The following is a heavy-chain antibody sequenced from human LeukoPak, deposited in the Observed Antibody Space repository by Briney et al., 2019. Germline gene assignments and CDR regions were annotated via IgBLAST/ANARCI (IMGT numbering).Heavy chain of an antibody. Sequence: GGSLRLSCAASGFTFSSYEMNWVRQAPGKGLEWVSYISSSGGTMYYADSVKGRFTISRDNAKNSLYLQMNSLRAEDSAVYYCARQLRRYYYDTSGYNDWGQGTLVTVSS. CDR2: ISSSGGTM. CDR3: ARQLRRYYYDTSGYND. V-gene: IGHV3-48*03. CDR1: GFTFSSYE. J-gene: IGHJ4*02. D-gene: IGHD3-22*01.